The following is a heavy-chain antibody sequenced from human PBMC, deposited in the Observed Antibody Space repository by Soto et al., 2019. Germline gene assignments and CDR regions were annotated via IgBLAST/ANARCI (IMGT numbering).Heavy chain of an antibody. CDR2: IYPGDSDT. Sequence: GESLQISCKGSGYSFTSYWIGWVRLMPWKGLEWMGLIYPGDSDTRYSPSFQGQVTISAVKSISTACLQWSSLKASDTAMYYCARHSGDSANDAFDIWGQGTMVTVSS. CDR3: ARHSGDSANDAFDI. CDR1: GYSFTSYW. V-gene: IGHV5-51*01. J-gene: IGHJ3*02. D-gene: IGHD3-10*01.